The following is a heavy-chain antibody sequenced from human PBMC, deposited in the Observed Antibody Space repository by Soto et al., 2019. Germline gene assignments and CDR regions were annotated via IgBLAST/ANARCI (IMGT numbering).Heavy chain of an antibody. CDR2: ISNDGSKK. CDR3: AKDHLPVYYYHSRGLFES. J-gene: IGHJ4*02. V-gene: IGHV3-30*18. D-gene: IGHD3-22*01. Sequence: QVQLVESGGGVVQPGRSLRLSCGASGFTFSNYGMHWVRQAPGKGLEWVAFISNDGSKKNYGDYVKGRFSISRANSDNTLSLQLNSTRAEHTTVYFCAKDHLPVYYYHSRGLFESWGKGTLVNVSS. CDR1: GFTFSNYG.